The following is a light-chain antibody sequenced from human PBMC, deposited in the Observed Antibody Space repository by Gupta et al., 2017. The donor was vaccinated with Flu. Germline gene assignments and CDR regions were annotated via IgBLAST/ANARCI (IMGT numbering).Light chain of an antibody. CDR2: GNN. J-gene: IGLJ3*02. CDR1: SSNIGGNT. CDR3: ASWDDTLNAWV. Sequence: QSVLTQPPSASGTPGQRVTISCSGSSSNIGGNTVNWYQQLPGAAPKLLIHGNNQRPSGVPDRFSDSKSGTSASLAISGLQSEDEADYYCASWDDTLNAWVFGGGTKVTVL. V-gene: IGLV1-44*01.